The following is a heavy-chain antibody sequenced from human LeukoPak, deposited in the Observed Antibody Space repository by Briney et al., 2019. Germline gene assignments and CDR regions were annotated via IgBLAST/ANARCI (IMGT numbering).Heavy chain of an antibody. V-gene: IGHV4-39*01. D-gene: IGHD5-18*01. J-gene: IGHJ4*02. CDR1: GGSTNSDNYY. Sequence: SETLSLTCTVSGGSTNSDNYYWGWIRQPPGKGLEWIGNIYYSGSTYYNPSLKSRVTISVDTSKNQFSLELSSVTAADTAVYYCARAGGYSYGYPLNYWGQGTLVTVSS. CDR3: ARAGGYSYGYPLNY. CDR2: IYYSGST.